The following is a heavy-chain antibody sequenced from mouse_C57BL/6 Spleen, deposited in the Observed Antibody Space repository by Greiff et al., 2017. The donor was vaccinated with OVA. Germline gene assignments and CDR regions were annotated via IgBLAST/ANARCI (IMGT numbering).Heavy chain of an antibody. Sequence: EVQLVESGGDLVKPGGSLKLSCAASGFTFSSYGMSWVRQTPDQRLEWVATISRGGSYTYYPASVKGRFTIPRDNAKNTLYLQMSRMKSEDTAMYYCARQGNWAFDYWGQGTTLTVSS. CDR2: ISRGGSYT. D-gene: IGHD4-1*01. CDR3: ARQGNWAFDY. CDR1: GFTFSSYG. V-gene: IGHV5-6*01. J-gene: IGHJ2*01.